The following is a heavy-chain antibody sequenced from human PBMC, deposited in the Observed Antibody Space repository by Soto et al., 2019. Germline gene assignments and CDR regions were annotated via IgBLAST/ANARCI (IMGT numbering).Heavy chain of an antibody. Sequence: GGSLRLSCAASGFTFSSYSMNWVRQAPGKGLEWVSYISSSSSTIYYADSVKGRFTISRDNAKNTLYLQMNSLRDEDTAVYYCANSMYYDFWSGYSWYYGMDVWGQGTTVTVSS. D-gene: IGHD3-3*01. CDR1: GFTFSSYS. CDR2: ISSSSSTI. CDR3: ANSMYYDFWSGYSWYYGMDV. J-gene: IGHJ6*02. V-gene: IGHV3-48*02.